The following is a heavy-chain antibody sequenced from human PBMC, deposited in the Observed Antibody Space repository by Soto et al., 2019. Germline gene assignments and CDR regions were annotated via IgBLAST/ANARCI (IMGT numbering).Heavy chain of an antibody. J-gene: IGHJ4*02. CDR1: GFSLSRYG. V-gene: IGHV3-33*06. D-gene: IGHD3-3*01. Sequence: GGSLRLSCTASGFSLSRYGLHWVRQAPGKGLEWVAGLWSDGIKTSYTDSVKGRFTISRDNSKNTLYLQMNSLRAEDTAVYYCAKGAYYDFWSGYTYYFDYWGQGTLVTVS. CDR2: LWSDGIKT. CDR3: AKGAYYDFWSGYTYYFDY.